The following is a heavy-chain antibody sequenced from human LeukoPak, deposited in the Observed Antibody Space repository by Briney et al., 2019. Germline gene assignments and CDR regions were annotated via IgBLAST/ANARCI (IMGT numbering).Heavy chain of an antibody. Sequence: GGSLRLSCAASGFTFNTYWMTWVRQAPGKGLEWVANIKEDGSEKVYVDSLKGRFTISRDNAKNALFLQMNSLRVEDTAVYYCAPPAIPAAGVWGQGTTVTVSS. V-gene: IGHV3-7*05. D-gene: IGHD6-13*01. CDR2: IKEDGSEK. CDR1: GFTFNTYW. CDR3: APPAIPAAGV. J-gene: IGHJ6*02.